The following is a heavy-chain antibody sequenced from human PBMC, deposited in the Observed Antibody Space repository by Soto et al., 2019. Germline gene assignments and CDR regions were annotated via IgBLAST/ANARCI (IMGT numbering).Heavy chain of an antibody. V-gene: IGHV3-48*02. D-gene: IGHD6-13*01. CDR1: GFTFSSYS. Sequence: EVQLVESGGGLVQPGGSLRLSCAASGFTFSSYSMNWVRQAPGKGLEWVSYIISSSSTIYYADSVKGRFTISTDNAKNSLYLQMNSLRDEDTAVYYCARDGAGSSSWYPHYYYGMDVWGQGTTVTVSS. CDR3: ARDGAGSSSWYPHYYYGMDV. J-gene: IGHJ6*02. CDR2: IISSSSTI.